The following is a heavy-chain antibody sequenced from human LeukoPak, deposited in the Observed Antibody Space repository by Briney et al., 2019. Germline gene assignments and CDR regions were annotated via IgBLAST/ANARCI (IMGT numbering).Heavy chain of an antibody. J-gene: IGHJ4*02. CDR1: GFTFSSYW. Sequence: GGSLRLSCAASGFTFSSYWMSWVRQAPGKGLEWVANIKQDGSEKYYVDSVKGRFTISRDNAKNSLYLQMNSLRAEDTAVYYCASWLRSGLFDYWGQGTLVTVSS. D-gene: IGHD3-3*01. CDR3: ASWLRSGLFDY. V-gene: IGHV3-7*01. CDR2: IKQDGSEK.